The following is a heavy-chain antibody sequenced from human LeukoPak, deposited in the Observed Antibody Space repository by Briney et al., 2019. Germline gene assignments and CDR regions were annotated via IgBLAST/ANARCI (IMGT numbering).Heavy chain of an antibody. CDR3: ARRRYGLGSYSDAFDI. CDR1: GFTFDNYA. CDR2: VSDGAGRT. J-gene: IGHJ3*02. Sequence: GGSLRLSCAASGFTFDNYAMSWVRQAPGKGLEWVSGVSDGAGRTSYADSVTGRFTISRDNARRILYLQMNSLRAEDTAVYYCARRRYGLGSYSDAFDIWGQGTMVTVSS. V-gene: IGHV3-23*01. D-gene: IGHD3-10*01.